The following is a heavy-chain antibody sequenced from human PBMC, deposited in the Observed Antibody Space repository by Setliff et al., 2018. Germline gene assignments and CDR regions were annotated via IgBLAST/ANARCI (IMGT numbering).Heavy chain of an antibody. CDR2: ISYSGST. CDR1: GDSVSSYY. V-gene: IGHV4-59*02. J-gene: IGHJ4*02. D-gene: IGHD2-8*02. Sequence: SETLSLTCTVSGDSVSSYYWSWIRQSPGKGLEWIGYISYSGSTKYNPSLKSRVTISLDTSKNQFSLKLNSVTAADTAVYYCARVPCIGGACYSFYFEYWGQGELVTVSS. CDR3: ARVPCIGGACYSFYFEY.